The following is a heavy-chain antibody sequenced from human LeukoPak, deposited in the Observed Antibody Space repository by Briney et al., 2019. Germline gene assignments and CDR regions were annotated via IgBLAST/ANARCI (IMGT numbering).Heavy chain of an antibody. CDR1: GFTVSGDY. V-gene: IGHV3-11*04. J-gene: IGHJ6*04. CDR2: ISSSGSTI. D-gene: IGHD3-10*02. CDR3: AELGITMIGGV. Sequence: GGSLRLSCAASGFTVSGDYMSWVRQAPGKGLEWVSYISSSGSTIYYADSVKGRFTISRDNAKNSLYLQMNSLRAEDTAVYYCAELGITMIGGVWGKGTTVTISS.